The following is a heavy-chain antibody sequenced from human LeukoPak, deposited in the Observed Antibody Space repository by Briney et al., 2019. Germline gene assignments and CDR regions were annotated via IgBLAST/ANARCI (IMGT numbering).Heavy chain of an antibody. J-gene: IGHJ4*02. V-gene: IGHV3-11*01. CDR2: TSSGGSTI. CDR1: GFTFTDYY. CDR3: ARRRDYFDY. Sequence: GGSLRLSCAASGFTFTDYYVTWIRQAPGRGLEWVSYTSSGGSTIYYADSVKGRFTISRDNAKNSLFLQMNSLRAEDTAVYYCARRRDYFDYWGKGTLVTVSS.